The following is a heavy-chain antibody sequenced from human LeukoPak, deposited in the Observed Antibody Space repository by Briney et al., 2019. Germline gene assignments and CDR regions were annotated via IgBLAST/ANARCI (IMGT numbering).Heavy chain of an antibody. CDR3: SRDLSPQCSSRLCPSVDY. Sequence: PGGSLRLSCGASGFTFSRFWMTWVRQAPGKGLEWVANIKEDGSEEYYVDSAKGRFTISRDNAKNSLYLQMDSLRAEDTAIYYCSRDLSPQCSSRLCPSVDYWGQGTLVTVSS. J-gene: IGHJ4*02. CDR2: IKEDGSEE. D-gene: IGHD2-2*01. V-gene: IGHV3-7*01. CDR1: GFTFSRFW.